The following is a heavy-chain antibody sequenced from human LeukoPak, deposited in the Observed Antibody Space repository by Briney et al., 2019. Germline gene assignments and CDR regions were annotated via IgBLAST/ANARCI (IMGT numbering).Heavy chain of an antibody. J-gene: IGHJ4*02. CDR1: GFNFINTW. CDR3: ARDQYDSSGYYQY. CDR2: IRNDGSGI. D-gene: IGHD3-22*01. V-gene: IGHV3-74*01. Sequence: GGSLRLSCAASGFNFINTWMHWVRQAPGKGLVWVARIRNDGSGIIYADSVKGRFTISRDNARNTLYLQMNSLRAEDTAVYYCARDQYDSSGYYQYWGQGTLVTVSS.